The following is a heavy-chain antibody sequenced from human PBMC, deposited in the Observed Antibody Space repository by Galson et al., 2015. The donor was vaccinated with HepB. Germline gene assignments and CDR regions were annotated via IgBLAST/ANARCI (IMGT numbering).Heavy chain of an antibody. CDR3: ARSPHQKSPFDY. CDR2: ISYDGSNK. CDR1: GFTFSSYA. J-gene: IGHJ4*02. Sequence: SLRLSCAASGFTFSSYAMHWVRQAPGKGLEWVAVISYDGSNKYYADSVKGRFTISRDNSKNTLYLQMNSLRAEDTAVYYCARSPHQKSPFDYWGQGTLVTVSS. V-gene: IGHV3-30*04.